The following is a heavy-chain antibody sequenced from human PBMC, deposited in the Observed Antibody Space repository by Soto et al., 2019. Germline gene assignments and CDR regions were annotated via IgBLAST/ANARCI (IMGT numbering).Heavy chain of an antibody. CDR1: GGSISSYY. CDR2: IYYSGST. Sequence: PSETLSLTCIVSGGSISSYYWGWIRQPPGKGLEWIGYIYYSGSTNYNPSLKSRVTISVDTSKNQFSLKLSSVTAADTAVYYCARAVLPATAPFDYWGQGTLVTVS. D-gene: IGHD2-2*01. J-gene: IGHJ4*02. CDR3: ARAVLPATAPFDY. V-gene: IGHV4-59*01.